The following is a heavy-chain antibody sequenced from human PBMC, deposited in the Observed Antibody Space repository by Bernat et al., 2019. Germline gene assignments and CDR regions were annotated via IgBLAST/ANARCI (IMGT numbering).Heavy chain of an antibody. CDR3: AHYGSGLVGDY. J-gene: IGHJ4*02. V-gene: IGHV3-33*01. Sequence: QVQLVESGGGVVQPGRSLRLSCAASGFTFSSYGMHWVRQAPGKGLEWVAVIWYDGSNKYYADSVKGRFTISRDNSKNTLYLQMNSLRAEDTAVYYCAHYGSGLVGDYWGQGTLVTVSS. CDR2: IWYDGSNK. D-gene: IGHD3-10*01. CDR1: GFTFSSYG.